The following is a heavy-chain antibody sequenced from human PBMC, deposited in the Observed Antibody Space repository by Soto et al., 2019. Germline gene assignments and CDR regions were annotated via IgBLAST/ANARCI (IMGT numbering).Heavy chain of an antibody. CDR1: GFTFSTYA. V-gene: IGHV3-30-3*01. D-gene: IGHD1-1*01. CDR2: ISYDGSNI. Sequence: QAQLVESGGGVVQPGRSLRLSCAASGFTFSTYAMHWVRQAPGKGLEWVAVISYDGSNIYYADSVKGRFTISRDNSKNTLYLKMDSLRPDDTAVYYCARSQMERRRYGMDVWGQGTTVTVSS. J-gene: IGHJ6*02. CDR3: ARSQMERRRYGMDV.